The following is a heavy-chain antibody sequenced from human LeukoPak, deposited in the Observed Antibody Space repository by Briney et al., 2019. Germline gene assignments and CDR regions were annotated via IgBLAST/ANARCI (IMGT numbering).Heavy chain of an antibody. D-gene: IGHD3-22*01. CDR2: ISGSGGTT. V-gene: IGHV3-23*01. CDR3: AKRDYSDSNTYSPLFDC. CDR1: GFTFGTYA. J-gene: IGHJ4*02. Sequence: GSLILSCAASGFTFGTYAMSWVRQAPGKGLEWVSGISGSGGTTVYADSVKGRFTISRDNSKSSLFLQMNSLRAEDTAVYYCAKRDYSDSNTYSPLFDCWGQGTLVTVSS.